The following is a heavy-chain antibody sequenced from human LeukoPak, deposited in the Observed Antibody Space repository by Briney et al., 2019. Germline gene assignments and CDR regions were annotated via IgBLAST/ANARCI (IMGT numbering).Heavy chain of an antibody. D-gene: IGHD5-18*01. Sequence: GGSLRLSCAASGFTLSRYSMNWVRQAPGKGLEWVSSISSGSSYIYYADSVKGRFSISRDNAKNSLYLQMSSLRAEDTAVYYCARDSGRGYTYGYPDYWGQGTLVTVSS. CDR3: ARDSGRGYTYGYPDY. J-gene: IGHJ4*02. V-gene: IGHV3-21*01. CDR2: ISSGSSYI. CDR1: GFTLSRYS.